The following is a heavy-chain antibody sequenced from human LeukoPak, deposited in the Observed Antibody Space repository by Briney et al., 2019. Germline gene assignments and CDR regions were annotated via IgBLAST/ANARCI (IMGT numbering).Heavy chain of an antibody. V-gene: IGHV3-21*03. CDR2: ISSSSSYI. CDR3: TTEGVTVEGFDY. Sequence: GGSLRLSCAASGFTFSSYSMNWVRQAPGKGLEWVSSISSSSSYIYYADSVKGRFTISRDNAKNSLYLQMNSLKTEDTAVYYCTTEGVTVEGFDYWGQGTLVTVSS. J-gene: IGHJ4*02. CDR1: GFTFSSYS. D-gene: IGHD4-23*01.